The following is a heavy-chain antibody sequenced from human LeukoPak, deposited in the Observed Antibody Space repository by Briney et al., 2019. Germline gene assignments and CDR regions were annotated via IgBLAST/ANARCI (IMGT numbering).Heavy chain of an antibody. CDR2: ISYDGSNK. V-gene: IGHV3-30*18. Sequence: GGSLRLSCAASGLTFSTYGMHWVRQAPGKGLEWVAVISYDGSNKYYADSVKGRFTISRDDSKNTLYLQMNSLRAEDTAVYYCAKSRSDDSSGYFGYWGQGTLVTVSS. J-gene: IGHJ4*02. CDR1: GLTFSTYG. CDR3: AKSRSDDSSGYFGY. D-gene: IGHD3-22*01.